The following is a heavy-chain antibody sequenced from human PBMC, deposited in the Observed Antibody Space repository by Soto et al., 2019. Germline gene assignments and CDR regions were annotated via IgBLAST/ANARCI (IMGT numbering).Heavy chain of an antibody. CDR2: MNPNSGNT. Sequence: QVQLVQSGAEVKKPGASVKVSCKASGYTFTSYDINWVRQATGQGLEWMGWMNPNSGNTGYAQKFQGRVTMTRNTSISTAYMELSSLRSEDTAVYYCARAALPEYSGYDFASDYWGQGTLVTVSS. J-gene: IGHJ4*02. CDR1: GYTFTSYD. V-gene: IGHV1-8*01. D-gene: IGHD5-12*01. CDR3: ARAALPEYSGYDFASDY.